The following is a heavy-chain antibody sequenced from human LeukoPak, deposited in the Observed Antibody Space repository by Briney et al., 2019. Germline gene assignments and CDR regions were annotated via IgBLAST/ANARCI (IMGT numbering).Heavy chain of an antibody. V-gene: IGHV1-2*02. Sequence: GASVKVSCKASGYTFTGYYMHWVRQAPGQGLEWMGWINPNSGGTNYAQKFQGRVTMTRDTSISTAYMELSRLRSDDTAVYYCAXXXXXXXXXXCYVPIEGPVYYFDYWGQGTLVTVSS. J-gene: IGHJ4*02. CDR3: AXXXXXXXXXXCYVPIEGPVYYFDY. D-gene: IGHD2-15*01. CDR2: INPNSGGT. CDR1: GYTFTGYY.